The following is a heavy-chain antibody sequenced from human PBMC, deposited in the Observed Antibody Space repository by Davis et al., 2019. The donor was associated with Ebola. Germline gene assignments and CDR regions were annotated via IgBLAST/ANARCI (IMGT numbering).Heavy chain of an antibody. CDR3: ASHSGRAPPLD. D-gene: IGHD6-19*01. V-gene: IGHV3-7*01. CDR1: GFTSSSYW. J-gene: IGHJ4*02. CDR2: IKQDGSEK. Sequence: PGGSLRLSCATSGFTSSSYWMTWVRQVPGRGLEWVANIKQDGSEKYYVDSVKGRFTISRDSAKNSLYLQMNSLRAEDTAVYYCASHSGRAPPLDWGQGTLVTVSS.